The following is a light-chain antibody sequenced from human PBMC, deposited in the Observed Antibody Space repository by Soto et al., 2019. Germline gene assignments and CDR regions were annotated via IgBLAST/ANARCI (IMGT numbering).Light chain of an antibody. Sequence: QSALTQPASVSGSPGQSITISCSGSTSDVGNGFDSVSWYQQHPGKAPKLIIYEVTNRPSGVPDRFSGSKSGNTASLTVSGLQAEDEADYYCSSYAGSNRVFGTGTKLTVL. V-gene: IGLV2-8*01. CDR1: TSDVGNGFDS. J-gene: IGLJ1*01. CDR3: SSYAGSNRV. CDR2: EVT.